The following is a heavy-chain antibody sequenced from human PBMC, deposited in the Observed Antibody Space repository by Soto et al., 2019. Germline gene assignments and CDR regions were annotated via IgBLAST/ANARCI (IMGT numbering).Heavy chain of an antibody. CDR1: GASITGTSY. Sequence: SETLSLTCTVSGASITGTSYWSWIRQPAGKGLEWIGRFSLSGTTNYNPSPRSRVTMSADVSKNQFSLRLTSVTAADTALYYCARGMTPPGAPAWYYFDSWGQGTLVTVSS. J-gene: IGHJ4*02. CDR2: FSLSGTT. CDR3: ARGMTPPGAPAWYYFDS. V-gene: IGHV4-4*07. D-gene: IGHD2-8*02.